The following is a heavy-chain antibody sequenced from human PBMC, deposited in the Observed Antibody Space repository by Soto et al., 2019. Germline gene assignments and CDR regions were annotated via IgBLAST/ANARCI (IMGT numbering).Heavy chain of an antibody. D-gene: IGHD3-10*02. CDR2: TYYRSKWHN. Sequence: PSHTLSFTCAISGYSVSSKSATWNWIRQFPSRGLEWLGRTYYRSKWHNEYAVSVKSRITINPDTSKNQFSLQLNSVTPEDTAVYYCANMDDVWGQGTLVTVSS. J-gene: IGHJ4*02. CDR1: GYSVSSKSAT. CDR3: ANMDDV. V-gene: IGHV6-1*01.